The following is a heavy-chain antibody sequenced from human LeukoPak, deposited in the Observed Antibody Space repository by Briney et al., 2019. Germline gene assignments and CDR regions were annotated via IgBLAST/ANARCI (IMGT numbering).Heavy chain of an antibody. V-gene: IGHV4-59*08. CDR1: GGSISSYY. CDR3: VRSSTYPLFDV. J-gene: IGHJ4*02. D-gene: IGHD2-15*01. CDR2: MYYSGST. Sequence: TSETLTLTCTVSGGSISSYYCSWIRQPPGKGLEWIGYMYYSGSTNYNPSLKSRVTISVDTSKNKFSLKLSSVTAADTAVYYCVRSSTYPLFDVWGQGTLVTVSS.